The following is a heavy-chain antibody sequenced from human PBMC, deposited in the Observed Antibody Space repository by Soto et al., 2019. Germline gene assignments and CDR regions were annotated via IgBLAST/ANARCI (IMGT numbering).Heavy chain of an antibody. CDR2: MNPNSGNT. D-gene: IGHD6-6*01. J-gene: IGHJ4*02. Sequence: ASVKVSCKASGYTFTSYDINWVRQATGQGLEWMGWMNPNSGNTGYAQKFQGRVTMTRNISISTAYMELSSLRSEDTAVYYCARTQLEAARPLFDYWGQGTLVTVSS. V-gene: IGHV1-8*02. CDR1: GYTFTSYD. CDR3: ARTQLEAARPLFDY.